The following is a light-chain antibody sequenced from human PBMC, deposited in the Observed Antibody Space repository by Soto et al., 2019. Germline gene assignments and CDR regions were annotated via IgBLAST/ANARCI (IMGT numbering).Light chain of an antibody. V-gene: IGLV2-14*01. Sequence: HSALTQPASVSGSPGQSITISCTGTSSDVGGYNYVSWYQQHPGKAPQLMFNDFTIRPSGVSNRFSGSKSGNTASLTISGLQAEDEADYYCSSYTGSSTYVVFGGGTKLTVL. CDR1: SSDVGGYNY. J-gene: IGLJ2*01. CDR3: SSYTGSSTYVV. CDR2: DFT.